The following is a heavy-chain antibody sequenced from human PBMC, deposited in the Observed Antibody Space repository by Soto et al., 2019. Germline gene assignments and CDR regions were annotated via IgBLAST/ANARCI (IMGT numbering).Heavy chain of an antibody. J-gene: IGHJ6*02. CDR2: IYPGDSDT. CDR1: GYTFTNYW. CDR3: AASTFYYGMDV. V-gene: IGHV5-51*01. Sequence: PGESLKISCKGSGYTFTNYWIGWVRQMPGKGPEWMGIIYPGDSDTKYNPSFQGQVTISADKSITTTYLRWSSLKASDTAIYYCAASTFYYGMDVWGQGTTVTVSS.